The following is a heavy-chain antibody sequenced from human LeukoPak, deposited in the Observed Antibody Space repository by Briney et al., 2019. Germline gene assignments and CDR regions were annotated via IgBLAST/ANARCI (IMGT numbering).Heavy chain of an antibody. D-gene: IGHD3-16*02. CDR2: ISSSGSTK. J-gene: IGHJ4*02. CDR1: GFTFNSYA. V-gene: IGHV3-48*03. Sequence: GGSLRLSCEASGFTFNSYAMSWVRQAPGKGLEWVSYISSSGSTKYYADSVKGRFTISRDNAKNSLYLQMISLRAEDTALYYCARVEGFIDYWGQGTLVTVSS. CDR3: ARVEGFIDY.